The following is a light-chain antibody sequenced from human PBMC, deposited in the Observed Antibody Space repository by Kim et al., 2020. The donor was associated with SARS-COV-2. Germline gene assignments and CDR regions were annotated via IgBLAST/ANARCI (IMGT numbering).Light chain of an antibody. CDR1: QSVSSN. V-gene: IGKV3-11*01. CDR3: QQRSNWPPGVT. J-gene: IGKJ3*01. Sequence: PGEKAARSCRASQSVSSNLAWYQQKPGQAPRLLIYGASNRATGITARFSGSGSGTDFTLTISSLEPEDFAVYYCQQRSNWPPGVTFGPGTKVDIK. CDR2: GAS.